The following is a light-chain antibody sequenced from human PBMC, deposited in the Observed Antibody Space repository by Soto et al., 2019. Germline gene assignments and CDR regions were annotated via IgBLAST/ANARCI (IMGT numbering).Light chain of an antibody. CDR2: GAS. V-gene: IGKV3-20*01. J-gene: IGKJ2*01. CDR3: QEYGSSPPYT. Sequence: EIVLTQSPATLFLSPGERATLSCRASQSVSSSYLAWYQQKPGQAPRLLIYGASSRATGIPEMFSGSGYGTDFNLTISSLELEDFAEYYCQEYGSSPPYTFGQGTQLEIK. CDR1: QSVSSSY.